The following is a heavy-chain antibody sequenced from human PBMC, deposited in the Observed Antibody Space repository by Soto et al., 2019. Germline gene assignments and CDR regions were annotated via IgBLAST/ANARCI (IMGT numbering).Heavy chain of an antibody. CDR2: MNPNSGNT. D-gene: IGHD6-13*01. CDR3: ARADSSSWYSPQPRDY. V-gene: IGHV1-8*01. CDR1: GYTFTSYD. J-gene: IGHJ4*02. Sequence: QVQLVQSGAEVKKPGASVKVSCKASGYTFTSYDINWVRQATGQGLEWMGWMNPNSGNTGYAQKFQGRVTMTRNTSISTVYMELSSLRSEDTAVYYCARADSSSWYSPQPRDYWGQGTLVTVSS.